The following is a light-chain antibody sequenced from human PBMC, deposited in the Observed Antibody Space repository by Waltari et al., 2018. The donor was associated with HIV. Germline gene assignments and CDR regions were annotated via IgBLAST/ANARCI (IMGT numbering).Light chain of an antibody. CDR2: EVS. J-gene: IGLJ2*01. Sequence: QSALTQPRSVSGSPGQSVTISCTGTSSDVGGYNYVSWYQQHPGKAPKLMIYEVSSRPSGVSNRCSGSRSGSTASLTISELQAEDEADYYCCSYAGSYSYSVVFGGGTKLTVL. CDR1: SSDVGGYNY. V-gene: IGLV2-11*01. CDR3: CSYAGSYSYSVV.